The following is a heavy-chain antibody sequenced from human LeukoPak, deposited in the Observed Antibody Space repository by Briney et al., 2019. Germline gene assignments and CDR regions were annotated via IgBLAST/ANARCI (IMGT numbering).Heavy chain of an antibody. CDR1: GFTFSFYG. J-gene: IGHJ1*01. D-gene: IGHD3-10*01. CDR2: VWCDGSKK. Sequence: PGGSLRLSCAASGFTFSFYGMHWVRQAPGKGLEWVAVVWCDGSKKYYADSVKGRFTISRDNSKNTVYLQMNSLRVEDTAVYYCAGEEDLRELRGGREFFQYWGQGTLVTVPS. CDR3: AGEEDLRELRGGREFFQY. V-gene: IGHV3-33*01.